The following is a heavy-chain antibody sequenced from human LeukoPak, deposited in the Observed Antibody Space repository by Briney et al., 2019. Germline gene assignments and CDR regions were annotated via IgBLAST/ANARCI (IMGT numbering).Heavy chain of an antibody. J-gene: IGHJ4*02. CDR2: ISDDGSRK. V-gene: IGHV3-30*03. CDR3: ARDPPTYYYDSSAGADY. Sequence: GGSLRLSCVVSGFTFRTYGMHWVRQAPGKGLEWVAVISDDGSRKYYADSVKGRFTISRDNSKNTLYVQMNSLRPEDTAVYYCARDPPTYYYDSSAGADYWGQGTLVTVSS. D-gene: IGHD3-22*01. CDR1: GFTFRTYG.